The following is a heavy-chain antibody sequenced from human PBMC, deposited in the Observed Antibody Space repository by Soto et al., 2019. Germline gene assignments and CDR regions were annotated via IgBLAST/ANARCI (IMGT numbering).Heavy chain of an antibody. CDR3: ARGSIPARN. Sequence: PSETLSLTCTVSGGSVSSGSYYWSWIRQPPGKGLEWIGYIYYSGSTNYNPSLKSRVTISVDTSKNQFSLKLSSVTAADTAVYYCARGSIPARNWGQGTLVTVPS. V-gene: IGHV4-61*01. CDR1: GGSVSSGSYY. J-gene: IGHJ4*02. CDR2: IYYSGST. D-gene: IGHD6-6*01.